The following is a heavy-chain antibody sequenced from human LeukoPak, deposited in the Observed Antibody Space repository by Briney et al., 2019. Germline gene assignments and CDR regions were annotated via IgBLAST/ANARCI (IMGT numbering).Heavy chain of an antibody. CDR3: ARDPYKHNDYGNYGAFDI. Sequence: GGSLRLSCAASGFTFSTYWMTWVRQAPGKGLEWVANIKEDGSEKQYVDSVKGRFTISRDNAENSVYLQMNSLRVEDTAVYFCARDPYKHNDYGNYGAFDIWGQGTMVTVSS. D-gene: IGHD4-11*01. J-gene: IGHJ3*02. CDR1: GFTFSTYW. CDR2: IKEDGSEK. V-gene: IGHV3-7*01.